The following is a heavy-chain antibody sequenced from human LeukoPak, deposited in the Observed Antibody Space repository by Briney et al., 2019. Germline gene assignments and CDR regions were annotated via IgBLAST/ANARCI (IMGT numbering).Heavy chain of an antibody. CDR2: INPSGGST. CDR3: ARAVYYDSSGYYPYNDY. V-gene: IGHV1-46*01. J-gene: IGHJ4*02. CDR1: GYTFTSYY. D-gene: IGHD3-22*01. Sequence: ASVKVSCKASGYTFTSYYMHWVRQAPGQGLEWMGIINPSGGSTSYAQKFQGRVTMTRDTSTSTAYMELSSLRSEDTAVYYCARAVYYDSSGYYPYNDYWGQGTLVTVSS.